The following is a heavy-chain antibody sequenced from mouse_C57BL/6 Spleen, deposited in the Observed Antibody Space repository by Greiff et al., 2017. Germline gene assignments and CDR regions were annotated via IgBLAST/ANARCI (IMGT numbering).Heavy chain of an antibody. J-gene: IGHJ3*01. CDR2: INPSRGYT. CDR1: GYTFTSYT. V-gene: IGHV1-4*01. D-gene: IGHD1-1*01. Sequence: QVQLKQSGAELARPGASVKMSCKASGYTFTSYTMHWVKQRPGQGLEWIGYINPSRGYTKYNQKFKDKATLTADKSSSTAYMQLSSLTSEDSAVYYCARPSFDTTVVAPFAYWGQGTLVTVSA. CDR3: ARPSFDTTVVAPFAY.